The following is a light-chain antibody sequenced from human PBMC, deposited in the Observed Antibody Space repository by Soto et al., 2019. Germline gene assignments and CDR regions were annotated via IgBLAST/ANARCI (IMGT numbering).Light chain of an antibody. V-gene: IGLV2-14*01. CDR2: DVS. CDR3: SSSAGNSTGV. J-gene: IGLJ3*02. Sequence: QSALTQPASASGSPGQSITISCTGTSSDVGGYNYVSWYQQHPGKAPKLIIYDVSNRPSGVSNRFSGSKSGNTASLTISGLQAEDEADYYCSSSAGNSTGVFGGGTKLTVL. CDR1: SSDVGGYNY.